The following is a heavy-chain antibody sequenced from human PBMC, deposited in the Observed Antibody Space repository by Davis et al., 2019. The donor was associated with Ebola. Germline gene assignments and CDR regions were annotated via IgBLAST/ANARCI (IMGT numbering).Heavy chain of an antibody. V-gene: IGHV3-23*01. Sequence: GGSLRLSCVVSAITSITNGMDWVRQAPGKGLEWVSGMTRAGDSTYYADSVKGRFTISKDNSKNTFYLQMNSLGAEDTAIYYCVNRAVDPWGQGTLVTVSS. J-gene: IGHJ5*02. CDR2: MTRAGDST. CDR1: AITSITNG. D-gene: IGHD3-10*01. CDR3: VNRAVDP.